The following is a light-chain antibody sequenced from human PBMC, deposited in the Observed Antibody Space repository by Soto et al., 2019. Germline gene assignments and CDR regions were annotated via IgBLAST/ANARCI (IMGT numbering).Light chain of an antibody. CDR1: NSDIGNYNI. CDR2: EVT. V-gene: IGLV2-14*02. J-gene: IGLJ2*01. CDR3: SSYTTSSTMI. Sequence: QSVLTQPASVSGSPGQSITISCTGTNSDIGNYNIVSWYQQHPDKAPKLIIYEVTKRPSGVSNRFSGSKSGNTASLTISGLQTEDEAYYYCSSYTTSSTMIFGGGTKVAVL.